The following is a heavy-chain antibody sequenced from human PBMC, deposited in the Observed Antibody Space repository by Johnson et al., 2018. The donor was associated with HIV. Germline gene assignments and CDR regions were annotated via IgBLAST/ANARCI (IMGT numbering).Heavy chain of an antibody. CDR3: AKDVGNYWPNAFDI. CDR2: IRYDGSGK. Sequence: QVQLVESGGGLVQPGGSLRLSCAASGFVFSDYVMHWVRQAPGKGLDWVTFIRYDGSGKYSAASVNGRFTISRDNSKNTLYLQMNSLRAEDTAVYYCAKDVGNYWPNAFDIWGQGTTVTVSS. CDR1: GFVFSDYV. V-gene: IGHV3-30*02. D-gene: IGHD3-22*01. J-gene: IGHJ3*02.